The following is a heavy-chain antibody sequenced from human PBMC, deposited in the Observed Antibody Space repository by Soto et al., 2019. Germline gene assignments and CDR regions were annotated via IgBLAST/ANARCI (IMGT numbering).Heavy chain of an antibody. D-gene: IGHD3-22*01. CDR1: GFTFSSYI. CDR3: ARPPNYYDSSGYYGY. CDR2: ISSSSSYI. V-gene: IGHV3-21*01. Sequence: GGSLRLSCAASGFTFSSYIMNWVRQAPGKGLEWVSSISSSSSYIYYADSVKGRFTISRDNAKNSLYLQMNSLRAEDTAVYYCARPPNYYDSSGYYGYWGQGTLVTVSS. J-gene: IGHJ4*02.